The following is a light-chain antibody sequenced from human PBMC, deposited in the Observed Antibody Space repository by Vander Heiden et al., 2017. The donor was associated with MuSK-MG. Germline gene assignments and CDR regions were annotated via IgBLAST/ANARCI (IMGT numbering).Light chain of an antibody. CDR1: SSDVGSYNL. CDR2: EGS. J-gene: IGLJ2*01. V-gene: IGLV2-23*03. Sequence: QSALTQPASVSGSPGQSITISCTGTSSDVGSYNLVSWYQQHPGNAPKLMICEGSKRPSGVATRFSGSTSGNTASLTISGLQAEDEADYYCCSYAGSSTFLQVVFGGGTKLTVL. CDR3: CSYAGSSTFLQVV.